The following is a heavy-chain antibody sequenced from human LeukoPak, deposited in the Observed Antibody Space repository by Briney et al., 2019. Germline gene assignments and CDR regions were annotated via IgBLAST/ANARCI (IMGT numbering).Heavy chain of an antibody. Sequence: SETLSLTCTVSGGSIDSNSWTWIRQPPGKGLEWIGYIYYSGTTNYNPSLKSRVTMSVDMSKNQFSLKLSSVTAEDTAVYYCARGHYDSSGYYSPRGAFDIWGQGTMVTVSS. D-gene: IGHD3-22*01. V-gene: IGHV4-59*01. CDR3: ARGHYDSSGYYSPRGAFDI. CDR2: IYYSGTT. J-gene: IGHJ3*02. CDR1: GGSIDSNS.